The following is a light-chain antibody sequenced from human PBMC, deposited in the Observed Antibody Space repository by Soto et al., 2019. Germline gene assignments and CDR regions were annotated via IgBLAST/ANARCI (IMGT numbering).Light chain of an antibody. CDR3: QQYNNWPPWT. Sequence: EIVMTQSPATLSVSPGERATLSCRASQSVTSNFAWYQQKPGQAPRLLIYDASTRATGIPARFIGSGSGTEFTLTISSLQSEDFAVYYCQQYNNWPPWTFGRGTKVEIK. CDR2: DAS. J-gene: IGKJ1*01. CDR1: QSVTSN. V-gene: IGKV3-15*01.